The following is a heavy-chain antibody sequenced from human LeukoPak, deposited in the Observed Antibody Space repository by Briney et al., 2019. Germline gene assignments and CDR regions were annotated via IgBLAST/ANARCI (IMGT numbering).Heavy chain of an antibody. CDR2: INHSGST. CDR3: ARVDAFWSGYLHDAFDI. CDR1: GGSFSGYY. Sequence: PSETLSLTCAVYGGSFSGYYWSWIRQPPGKGLEWIGEINHSGSTNYNPSLKSRVTISVDTSKNQFSLKLSSVTAADTAVYYCARVDAFWSGYLHDAFDIWGQGTMVTVSS. J-gene: IGHJ3*02. V-gene: IGHV4-34*01. D-gene: IGHD3-3*01.